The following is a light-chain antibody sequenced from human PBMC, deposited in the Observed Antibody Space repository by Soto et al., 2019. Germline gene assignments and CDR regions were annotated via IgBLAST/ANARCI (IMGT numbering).Light chain of an antibody. V-gene: IGKV3-15*01. CDR1: QSVSSN. Sequence: EIVMTQSPSTLSVSPGERATLSCRASQSVSSNLAWYQQKPGQAPRLLIYGASTMVTGIPARFSGGGSGTEFTLTISSLQSEDFAVYYCQQYNNWPGTFGQGTKVEIK. CDR2: GAS. J-gene: IGKJ1*01. CDR3: QQYNNWPGT.